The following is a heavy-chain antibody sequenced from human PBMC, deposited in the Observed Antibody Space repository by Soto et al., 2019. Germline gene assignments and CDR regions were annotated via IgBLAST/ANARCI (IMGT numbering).Heavy chain of an antibody. CDR3: TRVGYCSSTSCHSDYYGMDV. J-gene: IGHJ6*02. CDR1: GFTFSDHY. CDR2: IRHQANSYTT. Sequence: EVQLVESGGGLVQPGGSLRLSCAASGFTFSDHYMDWVRQAPGKGLDWVGRIRHQANSYTTEYAASVKGIFTISRDDSKNTLYLQMNRLKTEDTAVYYCTRVGYCSSTSCHSDYYGMDVWGQGTTVTVSS. V-gene: IGHV3-72*01. D-gene: IGHD2-2*01.